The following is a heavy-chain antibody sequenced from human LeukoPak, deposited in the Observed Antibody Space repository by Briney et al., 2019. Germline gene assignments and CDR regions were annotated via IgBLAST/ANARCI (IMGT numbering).Heavy chain of an antibody. CDR2: ISTTSNYI. CDR1: GFTFSSYN. CDR3: ARAGVCTTTSCDGGIDY. V-gene: IGHV3-21*06. J-gene: IGHJ4*02. Sequence: KPGGSLRFSCAASGFTFSSYNMKWVRQAPGKGLEWVSFISTTSNYIYYADSVKGRFTISRDNAKNSLYLQMNSLRGEDAALYYCARAGVCTTTSCDGGIDYWGQGTLVTVSS. D-gene: IGHD2-2*01.